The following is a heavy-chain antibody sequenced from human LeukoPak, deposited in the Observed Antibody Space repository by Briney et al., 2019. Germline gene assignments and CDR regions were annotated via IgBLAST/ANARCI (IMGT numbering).Heavy chain of an antibody. D-gene: IGHD6-19*01. J-gene: IGHJ4*02. CDR2: IRSKAYGGTT. Sequence: GGSLRLSCTASGFTFGDYAMSWVRQAPGKGLEWVGFIRSKAYGGTTEYAASVKGRFTISRDDSKSIAYLQMNSLKTEDTAVYYCTRTPRTAFIAVAGHLDYWGQGTLVTVSS. CDR3: TRTPRTAFIAVAGHLDY. CDR1: GFTFGDYA. V-gene: IGHV3-49*04.